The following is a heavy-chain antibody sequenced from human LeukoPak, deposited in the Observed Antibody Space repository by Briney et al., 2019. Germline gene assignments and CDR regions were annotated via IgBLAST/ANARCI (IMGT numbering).Heavy chain of an antibody. CDR1: GGSFSGYY. Sequence: SETLSLTCAVYGGSFSGYYWSWIRQPPGKGLKWIGEINHSGSTDYNPSLKSRVTISVDTSKNQFSLKLSPVTAADTAVYYCARTRWGLPFDYWGQRTLVTVSS. V-gene: IGHV4-34*01. J-gene: IGHJ4*02. CDR3: ARTRWGLPFDY. CDR2: INHSGST. D-gene: IGHD1-26*01.